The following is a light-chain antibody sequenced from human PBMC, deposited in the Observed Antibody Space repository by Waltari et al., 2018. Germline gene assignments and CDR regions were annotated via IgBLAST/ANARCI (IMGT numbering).Light chain of an antibody. CDR1: SYDIGNVDF. V-gene: IGLV2-23*01. Sequence: QSSLPHLAPVSGPPASSGPSPSAGTSYDIGNVDFAPWYQQYPGKAPRLIIYEATSRPSWVSNRFSASKSGNTASLTISGLQTEDEAHYYCCSYAGENTMIFGGGTRLTVL. CDR3: CSYAGENTMI. J-gene: IGLJ2*01. CDR2: EAT.